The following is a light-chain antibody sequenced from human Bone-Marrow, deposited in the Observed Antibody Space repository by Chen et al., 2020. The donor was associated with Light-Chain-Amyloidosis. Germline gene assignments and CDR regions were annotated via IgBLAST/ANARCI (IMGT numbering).Light chain of an antibody. J-gene: IGLJ3*02. CDR1: NIGSTS. V-gene: IGLV3-21*02. CDR3: QVWDRSSDRPV. CDR2: DDS. Sequence: SYVLTQPSSVSVAPGQTATIACGGNNIGSTSVHWYQQTPGQAPLLVVYDDSDRPSGIPERLSGSNSGNTATLTISRVEAGDEADYYCQVWDRSSDRPVFGRGTNLTVL.